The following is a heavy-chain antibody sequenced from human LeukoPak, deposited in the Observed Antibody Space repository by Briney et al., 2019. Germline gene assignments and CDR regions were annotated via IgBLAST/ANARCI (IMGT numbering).Heavy chain of an antibody. V-gene: IGHV4-34*01. CDR2: INHSGST. CDR1: GGSFSGYY. J-gene: IGHJ5*02. D-gene: IGHD2-2*01. Sequence: PSETLSLTCAVYGGSFSGYYWSWIRQPPGKGLEWIGEINHSGSTNYNPSLKSRVTISVDTSKNQFSLKLSSVTAADTAVYYCARGNIVLVPAAIDWFDPWGQGTLVTVSS. CDR3: ARGNIVLVPAAIDWFDP.